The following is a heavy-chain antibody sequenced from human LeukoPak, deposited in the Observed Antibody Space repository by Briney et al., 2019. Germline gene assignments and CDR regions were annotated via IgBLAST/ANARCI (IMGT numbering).Heavy chain of an antibody. CDR2: ISAYNGNT. V-gene: IGHV1-18*01. D-gene: IGHD2-2*02. Sequence: ASVKVSCKASGYTFTSYGISWVRQAPGQGLEWMGWISAYNGNTNYAQKLQGRVTITADESTSTAYMELSSLRSEDTAVYYCARGYCSSTSCYTAWFDPWGQGTLVTVSS. J-gene: IGHJ5*02. CDR3: ARGYCSSTSCYTAWFDP. CDR1: GYTFTSYG.